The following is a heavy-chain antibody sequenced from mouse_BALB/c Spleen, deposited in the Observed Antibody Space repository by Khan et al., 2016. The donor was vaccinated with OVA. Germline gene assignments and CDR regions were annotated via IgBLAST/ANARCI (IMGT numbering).Heavy chain of an antibody. CDR2: IRPTGST. V-gene: IGHV3-2*02. CDR3: ARSLYYNYGYAFDN. CDR1: GYSITSDYV. D-gene: IGHD2-4*01. J-gene: IGHJ4*01. Sequence: EVELVESGPGLVKPSQSLSLTCTVTGYSITSDYVWNWIRQFPGNILEWVGYIRPTGSTSYNPSLKSRITITRDTSKNQFFLQLRSVTSEDTATYYCARSLYYNYGYAFDNWGRGTSGTVSS.